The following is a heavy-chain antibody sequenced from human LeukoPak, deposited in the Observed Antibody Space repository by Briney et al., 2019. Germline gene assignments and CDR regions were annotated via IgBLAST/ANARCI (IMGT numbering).Heavy chain of an antibody. CDR2: IRYDSSND. J-gene: IGHJ6*03. D-gene: IGHD3-3*01. CDR1: GFTFSNYG. V-gene: IGHV3-30*02. CDR3: AKAPRFGDHATEYYYYYMDV. Sequence: GGSLRLSCAASGFTFSNYGMHWVRQAPGKGLEWLAYIRYDSSNDYYADSVKGRLTNSRDHSKNTLYLQMNSLRAEDPAVYYCAKAPRFGDHATEYYYYYMDVWGKGTTVTVSS.